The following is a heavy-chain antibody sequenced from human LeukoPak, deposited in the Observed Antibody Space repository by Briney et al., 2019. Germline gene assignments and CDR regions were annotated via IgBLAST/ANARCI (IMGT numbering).Heavy chain of an antibody. D-gene: IGHD3-16*01. V-gene: IGHV3-30-3*01. CDR3: SGGGYLPDY. CDR2: ISYDGSNK. CDR1: GFTFSSYA. Sequence: PGRSLRLSCAASGFTFSSYAMPWVRQAPGKGLEWVAVISYDGSNKYYADSVKGRFTISRDNSKNTLYLQMNSLRAEDTAVYYCSGGGYLPDYWGQGTLVTVS. J-gene: IGHJ4*02.